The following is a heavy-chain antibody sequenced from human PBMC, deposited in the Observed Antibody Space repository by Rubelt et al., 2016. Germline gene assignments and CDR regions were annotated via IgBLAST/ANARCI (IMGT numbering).Heavy chain of an antibody. J-gene: IGHJ4*02. CDR1: GFTFNSYA. V-gene: IGHV3-23*04. D-gene: IGHD6-13*01. CDR2: ISGDGGNT. CDR3: AAGTAAAGIPD. Sequence: EVQLVESGGGLVQPGGSLRLSCAASGFTFNSYAMSWVRQAPGKGLEWVSAISGDGGNTHYVDSVKGRFTLSRDNSKNSLYLQVNSLRAKDTAVYYCAAGTAAAGIPDWGQGTLVTVSS.